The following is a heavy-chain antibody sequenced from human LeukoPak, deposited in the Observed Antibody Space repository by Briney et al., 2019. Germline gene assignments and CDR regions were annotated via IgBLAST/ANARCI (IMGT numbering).Heavy chain of an antibody. V-gene: IGHV1-18*01. D-gene: IGHD3-10*01. Sequence: ASVKVSCKASGYTFTSYGIGWVRQAPGQGLEWMGWISAYNGNTNYAQTLQSRVTMTTDTSTSTAYMELRSLRSDDTAVYYCARDYGPTHYYGSGTLLSPDYWGQGTLVTVSS. CDR3: ARDYGPTHYYGSGTLLSPDY. CDR1: GYTFTSYG. J-gene: IGHJ4*02. CDR2: ISAYNGNT.